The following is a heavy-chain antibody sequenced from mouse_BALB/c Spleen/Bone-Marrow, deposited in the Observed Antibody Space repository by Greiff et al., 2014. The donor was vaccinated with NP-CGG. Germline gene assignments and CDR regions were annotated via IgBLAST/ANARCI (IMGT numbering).Heavy chain of an antibody. CDR2: IIPSNGRT. D-gene: IGHD2-3*01. V-gene: IGHV1S81*02. CDR1: GYTFTSYW. CDR3: ARWLLQYFDV. J-gene: IGHJ1*01. Sequence: VQLQQSGAELVKPGASVKLSCKASGYTFTSYWMHWVKQRPGQGLEWIGEIIPSNGRTNYNEKFKSKATLTVDKSSNTAYMQRSSLASEDSAVYYCARWLLQYFDVWGAGTTVTGSS.